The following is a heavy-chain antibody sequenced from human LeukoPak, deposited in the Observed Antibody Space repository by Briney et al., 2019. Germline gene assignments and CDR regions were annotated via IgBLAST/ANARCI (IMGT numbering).Heavy chain of an antibody. D-gene: IGHD3-10*01. CDR2: IRYDGSNK. CDR3: AELGFGEPIGDY. Sequence: GGSLRLSCAASGFTFSSYGMHWVRQAPGKGLEWVAFIRYDGSNKYYADSMKGRFTISRDNSKNTLYLQMNSLRAEDTAVYYCAELGFGEPIGDYWGQGTLVTVSS. J-gene: IGHJ4*02. V-gene: IGHV3-30*02. CDR1: GFTFSSYG.